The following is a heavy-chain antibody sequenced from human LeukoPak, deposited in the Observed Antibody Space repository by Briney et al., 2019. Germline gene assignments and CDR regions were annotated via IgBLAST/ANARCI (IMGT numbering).Heavy chain of an antibody. CDR1: GFTFRNYP. CDR2: ISSDGSTK. V-gene: IGHV3-30-3*01. J-gene: IGHJ4*02. D-gene: IGHD5-12*01. CDR3: ARDYSGVDY. Sequence: PGRSLRLSCAASGFTFRNYPIHWVRQAPGKGLEWVAVISSDGSTKYYADSVKGRFTISRDNSKNTLYLQMNSLKAEDTAVYYCARDYSGVDYWGQGTLVTVSS.